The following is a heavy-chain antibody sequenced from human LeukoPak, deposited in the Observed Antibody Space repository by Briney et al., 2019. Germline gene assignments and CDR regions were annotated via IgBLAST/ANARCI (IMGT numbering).Heavy chain of an antibody. CDR1: GFPFSSYW. CDR2: IKQDGSKK. D-gene: IGHD5-24*01. Sequence: GGSLRLSCVASGFPFSSYWMTWVRQAPGKGLEWVANIKQDGSKKSYVGSLKGRFTISRDNAKNSLYLQMNSLRAEDTAIYYCTRVGYIDEGIDYWGQGTLVTVSS. CDR3: TRVGYIDEGIDY. V-gene: IGHV3-7*04. J-gene: IGHJ4*02.